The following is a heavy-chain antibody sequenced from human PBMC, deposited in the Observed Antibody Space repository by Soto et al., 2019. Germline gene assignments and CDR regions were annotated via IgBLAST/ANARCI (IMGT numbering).Heavy chain of an antibody. CDR2: IYYSGST. CDR3: ARTRGSVSYGDYASYYYYMDV. Sequence: SETLSLTCTVSGGSISSSSYYWGWIRQPPGKGLEWIGSIYYSGSTYYNPSLKSRVTISVDTSKNQFSLKLGSVTAADTAVYYCARTRGSVSYGDYASYYYYMDVWGKGTTVTVSS. J-gene: IGHJ6*03. D-gene: IGHD4-17*01. CDR1: GGSISSSSYY. V-gene: IGHV4-39*01.